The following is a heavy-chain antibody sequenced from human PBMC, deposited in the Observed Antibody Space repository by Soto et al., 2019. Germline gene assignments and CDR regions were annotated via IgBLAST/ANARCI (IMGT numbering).Heavy chain of an antibody. V-gene: IGHV3-48*02. CDR2: ISSSSSTI. Sequence: GGSLRLSCAASGFTFSSYSMNWVRQAPGKGLEWVSYISSSSSTIYYADSVKGRFTISRDNAKNSLYLQMNSLRDEDTAVYYCARDLHYDSSGYFYYYYYGMDVWGQGTTVTVSS. D-gene: IGHD3-22*01. CDR3: ARDLHYDSSGYFYYYYYGMDV. J-gene: IGHJ6*02. CDR1: GFTFSSYS.